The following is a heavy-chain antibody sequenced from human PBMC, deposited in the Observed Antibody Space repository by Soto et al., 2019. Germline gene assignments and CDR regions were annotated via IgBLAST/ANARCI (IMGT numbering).Heavy chain of an antibody. D-gene: IGHD3-10*01. CDR3: ARGPDDEGFGDY. CDR2: IWYDGSNK. CDR1: GFTFSSYG. Sequence: GGSLRLSCAASGFTFSSYGMHWVRQAPGKGLEWVAVIWYDGSNKYYADSVKGRFTISRDNSKNTLYLQMNSLRAEDTAVYYCARGPDDEGFGDYWGQGTLVTVSS. V-gene: IGHV3-33*01. J-gene: IGHJ4*02.